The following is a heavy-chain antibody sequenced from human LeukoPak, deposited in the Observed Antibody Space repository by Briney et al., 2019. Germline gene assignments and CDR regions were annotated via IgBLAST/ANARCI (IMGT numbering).Heavy chain of an antibody. J-gene: IGHJ4*02. CDR1: GGTFSSYA. D-gene: IGHD6-19*01. CDR3: ARARGSGWYPAFDY. CDR2: IIPIFGTA. Sequence: SVKVSCKASGGTFSSYAVSWVRQAPGQGLEWMGGIIPIFGTANYAQKFQGRVTITADESTSTAYMELSSLRSEDTAVYYCARARGSGWYPAFDYWGQGALVTVSS. V-gene: IGHV1-69*13.